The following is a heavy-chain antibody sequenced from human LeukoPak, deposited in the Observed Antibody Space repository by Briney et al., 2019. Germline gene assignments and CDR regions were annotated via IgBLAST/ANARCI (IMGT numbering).Heavy chain of an antibody. CDR3: ARDSRRGGYGY. D-gene: IGHD3-16*01. J-gene: IGHJ4*02. CDR1: GGSISSSSYY. V-gene: IGHV4-39*07. Sequence: SETLSLTCTVSGGSISSSSYYWGWIRQPPGKGLEWIGSIYYSGSTYYNPSLKSRVTISVDTSKNQFSLKLSSVTAADTAVYYCARDSRRGGYGYWGQGTLVTVSS. CDR2: IYYSGST.